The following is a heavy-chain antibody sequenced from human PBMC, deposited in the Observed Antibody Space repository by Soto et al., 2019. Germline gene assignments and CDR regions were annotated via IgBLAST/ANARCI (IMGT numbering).Heavy chain of an antibody. J-gene: IGHJ4*02. D-gene: IGHD3-3*01. CDR2: INPSGGST. CDR3: ARAETDGVLRFLEWLSNFDY. CDR1: GYTFTSYY. Sequence: GASVKVSCKASGYTFTSYYMHWVRQAPGQGLEWMGIINPSGGSTSYAQKFQGRVTMTRDTSTSTVYMELSSLRSEDTAVYYCARAETDGVLRFLEWLSNFDYWGQGTLVTVSS. V-gene: IGHV1-46*03.